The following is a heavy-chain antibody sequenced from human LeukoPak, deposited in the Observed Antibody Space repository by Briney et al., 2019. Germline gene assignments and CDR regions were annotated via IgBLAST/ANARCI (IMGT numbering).Heavy chain of an antibody. V-gene: IGHV3-7*01. Sequence: GGSLRLSCAASGFTFSSYWMSWVRQAPGKGLEWVANIKQDGSEKYYVDSVKGRFTISRDNAKNSLYLQMNSLRAEDTAVYYCARDGEYYYDSSGYPPTFDYWGQGTLVTVSS. CDR2: IKQDGSEK. J-gene: IGHJ4*02. CDR3: ARDGEYYYDSSGYPPTFDY. D-gene: IGHD3-22*01. CDR1: GFTFSSYW.